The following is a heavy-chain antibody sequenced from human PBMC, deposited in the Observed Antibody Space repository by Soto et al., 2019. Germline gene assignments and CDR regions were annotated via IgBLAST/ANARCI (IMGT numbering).Heavy chain of an antibody. J-gene: IGHJ6*01. Sequence: EVQLVESGGGLIQPGGSLRLSCAASGCTVSSNYMSWGRQAPGKWLEWVSVIYSGGSTYYADSVKGRFTISSDNSKNTLYLQMNSLRAEETAVYYWARGERWDLRGMDVWGQGTTVTVSS. CDR3: ARGERWDLRGMDV. D-gene: IGHD1-26*01. V-gene: IGHV3-53*01. CDR2: IYSGGST. CDR1: GCTVSSNY.